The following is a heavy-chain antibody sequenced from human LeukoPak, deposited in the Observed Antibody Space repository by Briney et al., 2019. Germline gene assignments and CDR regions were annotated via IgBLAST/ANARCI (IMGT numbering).Heavy chain of an antibody. Sequence: GGSLRLSCAASGFTFSSYWMSWVRQAPGKGLEWVANIKQDGSEKYYVDSVKGRFTSSRDNAKNTLYLQMNSLRAEDTAVYYCARDRYGGNDATRSFDYWGQGTLVTVSS. CDR3: ARDRYGGNDATRSFDY. J-gene: IGHJ4*02. CDR2: IKQDGSEK. D-gene: IGHD4-23*01. CDR1: GFTFSSYW. V-gene: IGHV3-7*01.